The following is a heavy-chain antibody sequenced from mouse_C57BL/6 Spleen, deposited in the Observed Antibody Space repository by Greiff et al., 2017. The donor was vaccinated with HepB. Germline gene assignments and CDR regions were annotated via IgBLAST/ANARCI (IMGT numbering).Heavy chain of an antibody. V-gene: IGHV1-61*01. CDR1: GYTFPRYW. Sequence: VQLQQPGAELVRPGSSVTLSCTASGYTFPRYWLDLVPLRPGQGLECIGNIYPSDSETHYNQKFKDKATLTVDKSSSTAYMQLSSLTSEDSAVYYCARMGGTDWYFDVWGTGTTVTVSS. CDR3: ARMGGTDWYFDV. CDR2: IYPSDSET. J-gene: IGHJ1*03. D-gene: IGHD2-14*01.